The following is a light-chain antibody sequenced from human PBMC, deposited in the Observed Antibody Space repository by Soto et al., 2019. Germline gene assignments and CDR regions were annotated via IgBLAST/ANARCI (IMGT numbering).Light chain of an antibody. V-gene: IGLV1-44*01. Sequence: QSVLTQPPSASGTPGQRVTIACSGSTSNIGSNTVNWYQQLPGTAPKLRIYSNNQRPSGVPDRFSGSKSGTSASLAISGLQIEDEADYYCAAWDDSLNAVVFGGGTKVTVL. J-gene: IGLJ2*01. CDR2: SNN. CDR1: TSNIGSNT. CDR3: AAWDDSLNAVV.